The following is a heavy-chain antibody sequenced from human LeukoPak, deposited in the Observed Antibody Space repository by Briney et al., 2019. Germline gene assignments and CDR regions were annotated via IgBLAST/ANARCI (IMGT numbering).Heavy chain of an antibody. CDR1: GGSIRSYF. J-gene: IGHJ3*01. CDR3: ARVLRYYSDTCGYSRPGWYFVP. CDR2: IHYSGGT. D-gene: IGHD3-22*01. Sequence: SETLSLTCSVSGGSIRSYFWSWIRQSPGKGLEWIGYIHYSGGTDYNPSLQSRVTISADTSNHQLSLKLSSVTAADTAVYYCARVLRYYSDTCGYSRPGWYFVPWGQGKSVLVSS. V-gene: IGHV4-59*01.